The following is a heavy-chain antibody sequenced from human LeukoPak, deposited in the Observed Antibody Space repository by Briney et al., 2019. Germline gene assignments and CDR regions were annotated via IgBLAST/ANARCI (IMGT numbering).Heavy chain of an antibody. CDR3: AKDAQRGFDYSNSLDY. CDR1: GFTFSHYG. Sequence: GGSLRLSCAASGFTFSHYGMHWVRQAPGTGLERVAVIWSDASDKYYANSVKGRFTLSRDNSKNSLYLQMNSLRAEDTAVYYCAKDAQRGFDYSNSLDYWGQGTRVTVSS. D-gene: IGHD4-11*01. V-gene: IGHV3-33*06. J-gene: IGHJ4*02. CDR2: IWSDASDK.